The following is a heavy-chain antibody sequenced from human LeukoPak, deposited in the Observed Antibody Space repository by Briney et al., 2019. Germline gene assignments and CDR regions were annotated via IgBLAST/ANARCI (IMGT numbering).Heavy chain of an antibody. V-gene: IGHV1-8*01. Sequence: ASVKVSCKASGYTFTSYDINWVRQATGQGLEWMGWMNPNSGNTGYAQKFQGRVTMTRNTSISTAYMELSSLRSEDTAVHYCARGDAGVPANDYWGQGTLVTVSS. CDR1: GYTFTSYD. CDR3: ARGDAGVPANDY. CDR2: MNPNSGNT. J-gene: IGHJ4*02. D-gene: IGHD2-2*01.